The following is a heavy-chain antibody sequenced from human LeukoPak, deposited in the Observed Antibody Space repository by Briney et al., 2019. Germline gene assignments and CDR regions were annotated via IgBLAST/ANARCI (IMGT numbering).Heavy chain of an antibody. V-gene: IGHV3-21*01. Sequence: KTGGSLRLSCAASGFTFNTYSMNWVRQAPGKGLEWVSSISSSSSYIYYADSVKGRFTISRDNAKNSLYLQMNSLRAEDTAVYYCARCPVPGRGDYFGYWGQGTLVTVSS. CDR1: GFTFNTYS. CDR2: ISSSSSYI. D-gene: IGHD6-19*01. CDR3: ARCPVPGRGDYFGY. J-gene: IGHJ4*02.